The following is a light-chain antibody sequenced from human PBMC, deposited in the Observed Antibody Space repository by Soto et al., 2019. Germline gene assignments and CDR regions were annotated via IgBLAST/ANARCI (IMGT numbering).Light chain of an antibody. CDR1: QSVSGN. J-gene: IGKJ3*01. Sequence: EIVMTQSPATLSVSPGERATLSCRARQSVSGNLAWYQQKPGQAPRLLIYDASTRATGIPARFSGSGSGTEFTLTISSLQSEDFAVYYCQQYNNWPFTFGPGTKVDIK. CDR3: QQYNNWPFT. CDR2: DAS. V-gene: IGKV3-15*01.